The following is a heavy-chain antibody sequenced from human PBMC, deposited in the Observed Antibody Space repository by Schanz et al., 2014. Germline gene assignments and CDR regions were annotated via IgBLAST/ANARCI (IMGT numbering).Heavy chain of an antibody. D-gene: IGHD3-3*01. CDR3: ARKGMPPIWSGYPYFFDF. J-gene: IGHJ4*02. CDR1: GGTFSNYN. V-gene: IGHV1-69*02. CDR2: IIPVLDRR. Sequence: QVQLVQSGAEVKKPGSSVKVSCKASGGTFSNYNIYWVRQAPGQGLEWLGRIIPVLDRRHAAEKFQDRVTFTADMSTSTAYMELRGLRSDDTAVYYCARKGMPPIWSGYPYFFDFWGQGTLVTVSS.